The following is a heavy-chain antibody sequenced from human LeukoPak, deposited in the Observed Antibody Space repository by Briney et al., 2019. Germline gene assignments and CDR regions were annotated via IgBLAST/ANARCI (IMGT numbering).Heavy chain of an antibody. V-gene: IGHV3-48*01. CDR2: ISSGSSTI. CDR1: GFTFSSYS. D-gene: IGHD2-2*01. CDR3: ARAGFEDCSSTSCTYYFDY. J-gene: IGHJ4*02. Sequence: GGSLRLSGAASGFTFSSYSMNWVRQAPGKGLEWVSYISSGSSTIYYADSVKGRFTISRDNAKNSLYLQMNSLRAEDTAVYYCARAGFEDCSSTSCTYYFDYWGQGTLVTVSS.